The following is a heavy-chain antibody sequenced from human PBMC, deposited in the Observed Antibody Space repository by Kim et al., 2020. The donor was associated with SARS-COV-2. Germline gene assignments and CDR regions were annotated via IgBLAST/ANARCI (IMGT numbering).Heavy chain of an antibody. CDR3: ARSSSHWRVLEWLPSFDP. Sequence: SVKVSCKASGGTFSSYAISWVRQAPGQGLEWMGGIIPIFGTANYAQKFQGRVTITADESTSTAYMELSSLRSEDTAVYYCARSSSHWRVLEWLPSFDPWGQGTLVTVSS. CDR1: GGTFSSYA. CDR2: IIPIFGTA. J-gene: IGHJ5*02. V-gene: IGHV1-69*13. D-gene: IGHD3-3*01.